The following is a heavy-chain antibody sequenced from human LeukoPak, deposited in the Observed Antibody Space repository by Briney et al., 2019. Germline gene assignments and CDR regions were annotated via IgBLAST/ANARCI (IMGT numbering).Heavy chain of an antibody. CDR3: ATANPPYYDFWSGYPLLRGFDP. CDR1: GGSFSGYY. V-gene: IGHV4-34*01. D-gene: IGHD3-3*01. J-gene: IGHJ5*02. Sequence: SETLSLTCAVYGGSFSGYYWSWIRQPPGKGLEWIGEINHSGSTNYNPSLKSRVTISVDTSKNQFSLKLSSVTAADTAVYYCATANPPYYDFWSGYPLLRGFDPWGQGTLVTVSS. CDR2: INHSGST.